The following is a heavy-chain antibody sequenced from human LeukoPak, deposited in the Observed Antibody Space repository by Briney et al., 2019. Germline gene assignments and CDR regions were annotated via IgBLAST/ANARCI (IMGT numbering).Heavy chain of an antibody. J-gene: IGHJ4*02. D-gene: IGHD3-22*01. CDR2: IYYSGST. CDR1: GGSISSSSYY. CDR3: AREDYDNSSGYYYFDY. V-gene: IGHV4-39*07. Sequence: SETLSLTCTVSGGSISSSSYYWGWIRQPPGKGLEWIGSIYYSGSTYYNPSLKSRFTITVDTAKNQFSLKLSSMTAAGTAVYYCAREDYDNSSGYYYFDYWGQGTLVTVSS.